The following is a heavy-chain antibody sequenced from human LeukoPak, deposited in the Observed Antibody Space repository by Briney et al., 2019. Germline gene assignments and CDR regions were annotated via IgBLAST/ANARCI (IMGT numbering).Heavy chain of an antibody. D-gene: IGHD4/OR15-4a*01. CDR2: IIPIFGTA. Sequence: ASVKVSCKASGGTFSSYAISWVRQAPGQGLEWMGGIIPIFGTANYAQKFQGRVTITADKSTSTAYMELSSLRSEDTAVYYRARDDPGVGAMDNAFDIWGQGTMVTVSS. J-gene: IGHJ3*02. CDR1: GGTFSSYA. V-gene: IGHV1-69*06. CDR3: ARDDPGVGAMDNAFDI.